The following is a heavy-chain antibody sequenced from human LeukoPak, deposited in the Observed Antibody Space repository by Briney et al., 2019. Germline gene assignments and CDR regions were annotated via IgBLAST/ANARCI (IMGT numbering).Heavy chain of an antibody. D-gene: IGHD1-1*01. Sequence: SETLSLTCTVSGGSISSYYWSWIRQPPGKGLEWIGYIYYSGSTNYNPPLKSRVTISVDTSKNQFSLKLSSVTAADTAVYYCAGDVMSTALDAFDVWGQGTMVTVSS. V-gene: IGHV4-59*01. CDR3: AGDVMSTALDAFDV. J-gene: IGHJ3*01. CDR1: GGSISSYY. CDR2: IYYSGST.